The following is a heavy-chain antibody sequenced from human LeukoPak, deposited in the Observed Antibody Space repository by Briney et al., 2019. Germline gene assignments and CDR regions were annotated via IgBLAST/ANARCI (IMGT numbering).Heavy chain of an antibody. CDR2: IYSGGSS. Sequence: GGSLRLSCAASGFIVSNYHMSWVRQAPGKGLEWVSLIYSGGSSYYADSVKGRFTISRDNARNTPNLQMSSLRGEDTAVYHCARSATNSLFFDNWGQGTLVTVSS. J-gene: IGHJ4*02. CDR3: ARSATNSLFFDN. CDR1: GFIVSNYH. V-gene: IGHV3-66*01. D-gene: IGHD1-14*01.